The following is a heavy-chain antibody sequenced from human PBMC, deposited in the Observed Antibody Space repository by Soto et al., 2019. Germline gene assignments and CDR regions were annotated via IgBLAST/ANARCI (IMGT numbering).Heavy chain of an antibody. D-gene: IGHD2-15*01. CDR2: IYRDSRT. Sequence: PGGSLRLFCAASGFTCNSYAMSWVRQAPGEGLEWVSVIYRDSRTYYADSVKGRFTISRDHSKNTLYLQMNSLRAEDTAVYYCTRDPVDSPVFDYWGQGTLVTVSS. CDR1: GFTCNSYA. V-gene: IGHV3-66*01. J-gene: IGHJ4*02. CDR3: TRDPVDSPVFDY.